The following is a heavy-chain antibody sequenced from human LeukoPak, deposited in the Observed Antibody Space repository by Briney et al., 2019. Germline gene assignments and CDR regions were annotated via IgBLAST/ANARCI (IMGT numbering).Heavy chain of an antibody. D-gene: IGHD3-22*01. CDR2: ISAYNGNT. CDR3: ARNYYYDSSGYYSLLGYFQH. CDR1: GYTFTSYG. J-gene: IGHJ1*01. Sequence: ASVKVSCKASGYTFTSYGISWVRQAPGQGLEWMGWISAYNGNTNYAQKLQGRVTMTTDTSTSTAYMELRSLRSDDTAVYYCARNYYYDSSGYYSLLGYFQHWGQGTLVTVSS. V-gene: IGHV1-18*01.